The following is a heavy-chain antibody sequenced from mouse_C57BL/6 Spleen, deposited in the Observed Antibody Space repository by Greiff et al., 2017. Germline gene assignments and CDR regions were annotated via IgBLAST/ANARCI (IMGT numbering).Heavy chain of an antibody. Sequence: QVQLQQPGAELVRPGTSVKLSCKASGYTFTSYWMHWVKQRPGQGLEWIGVIDPSASYTNYNQKFKGKATLTVDTSSSTAYMQLSSLTSEDSAVYYCAGTYSNYAMDYWGQGTSVTVSS. D-gene: IGHD2-5*01. CDR1: GYTFTSYW. CDR3: AGTYSNYAMDY. J-gene: IGHJ4*01. CDR2: IDPSASYT. V-gene: IGHV1-59*01.